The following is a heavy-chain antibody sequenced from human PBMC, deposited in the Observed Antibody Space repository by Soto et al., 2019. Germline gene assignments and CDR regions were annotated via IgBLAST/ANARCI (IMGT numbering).Heavy chain of an antibody. CDR2: IIPLFDTA. J-gene: IGHJ6*02. D-gene: IGHD3-22*01. Sequence: QVQLVQSGAEVKKPGSSVKVSCKASGGTFNTYVISWVRQAPGQGLQWMGGIIPLFDTANYAQKFQGRVTITADESTSTAYMELKSLRSEDTAVYYCESGYYHDGPTYQSDSYGMAVWGQGTTVIVSS. CDR3: ESGYYHDGPTYQSDSYGMAV. CDR1: GGTFNTYV. V-gene: IGHV1-69*12.